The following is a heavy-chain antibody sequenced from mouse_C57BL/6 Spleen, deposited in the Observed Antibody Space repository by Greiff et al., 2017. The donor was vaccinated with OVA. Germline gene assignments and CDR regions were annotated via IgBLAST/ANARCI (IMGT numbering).Heavy chain of an antibody. J-gene: IGHJ4*01. V-gene: IGHV1-52*01. D-gene: IGHD6-1*01. CDR2: IDPSDSET. CDR1: GYTFTSYW. Sequence: QVQLQQPGVELVRPGSSVKLSCKASGYTFTSYWMHWVKQRPIQGLDWIGNIDPSDSETHYNQKFKDKATLTVDKSSSTAYMQLSSLTSEDSAVYYCAIQNLFYAMDYWGQGTSVTVSS. CDR3: AIQNLFYAMDY.